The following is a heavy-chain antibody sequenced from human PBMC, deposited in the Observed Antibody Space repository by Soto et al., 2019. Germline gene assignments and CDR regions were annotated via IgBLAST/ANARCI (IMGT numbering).Heavy chain of an antibody. J-gene: IGHJ4*02. V-gene: IGHV4-4*02. CDR3: AKLDGGGY. CDR2: VYHSGTT. Sequence: QVQLQESGPGLVKPSGTLSVTCAVSGGSISSSNWWGWVRQPPGKGLEWIGEVYHSGTTHYNPSLKSRVIISVDTSNNQFSLHLSPVTAADTAVYYCAKLDGGGYWGQGTLVTVSS. CDR1: GGSISSSNW. D-gene: IGHD2-15*01.